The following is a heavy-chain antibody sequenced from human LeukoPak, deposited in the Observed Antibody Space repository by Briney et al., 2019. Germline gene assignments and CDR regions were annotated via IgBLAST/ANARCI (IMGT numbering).Heavy chain of an antibody. V-gene: IGHV4-61*02. Sequence: PSQTLSLTCTVSGGSISSGSYYWSWIRQPAGKGLEWIGRIYTSGSTNYNPSLKSRVTISVDTSKNQFSLKLSSVTAADTAVYYCASTESTLMVRGVIAHNWFDPWGQGTLVTVSS. J-gene: IGHJ5*02. D-gene: IGHD3-10*01. CDR2: IYTSGST. CDR1: GGSISSGSYY. CDR3: ASTESTLMVRGVIAHNWFDP.